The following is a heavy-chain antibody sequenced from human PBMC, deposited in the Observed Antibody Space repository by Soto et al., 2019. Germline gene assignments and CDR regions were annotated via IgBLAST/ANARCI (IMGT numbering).Heavy chain of an antibody. J-gene: IGHJ6*02. CDR2: IIPIFGTA. V-gene: IGHV1-69*01. Sequence: QVQLVQSGAEVKKPGSSVKVSCKASGGTFSSYAISWVRQAPGQGLEWMGGIIPIFGTANYAQKCHGRVTITADESTSTAYMELRSLRSEDTAVYYCARVSRVVHYYYYGMDVWGQGTTVTVSS. D-gene: IGHD2-2*01. CDR1: GGTFSSYA. CDR3: ARVSRVVHYYYYGMDV.